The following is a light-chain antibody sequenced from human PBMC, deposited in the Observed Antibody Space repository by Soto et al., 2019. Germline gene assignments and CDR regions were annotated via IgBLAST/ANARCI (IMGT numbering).Light chain of an antibody. CDR1: SSDVGTYEY. CDR2: DVS. Sequence: QSVLTQPASVSGSPGQSITISCTGTSSDVGTYEYVSWYQHHPAKAPKLMIYDVSNRPSGVSDRFSGSKSGNPASLTISGLQAEDEADYYCSSYASNGDALFGGGTKLTVL. V-gene: IGLV2-14*03. J-gene: IGLJ2*01. CDR3: SSYASNGDAL.